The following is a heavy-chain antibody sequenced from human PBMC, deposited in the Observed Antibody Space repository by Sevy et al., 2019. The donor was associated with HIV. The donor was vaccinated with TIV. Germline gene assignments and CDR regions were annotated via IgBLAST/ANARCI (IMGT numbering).Heavy chain of an antibody. CDR3: ALERLSSAVAEYFHN. CDR2: IWFDGSNT. CDR1: GFTFSTYG. Sequence: GGSLRLSCAASGFTFSTYGMHWVRQAPGKGLEWVAVIWFDGSNTYYADSVKGRFTISRDIAKNTLHLQMNSLRADDSAVYYCALERLSSAVAEYFHNWGQGTLVTVSS. D-gene: IGHD1-1*01. V-gene: IGHV3-30*02. J-gene: IGHJ1*01.